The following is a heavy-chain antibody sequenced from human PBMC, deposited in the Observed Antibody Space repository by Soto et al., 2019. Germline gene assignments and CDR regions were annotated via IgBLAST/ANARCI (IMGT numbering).Heavy chain of an antibody. D-gene: IGHD6-19*01. CDR2: ISGSGGST. J-gene: IGHJ4*02. Sequence: EVQLLESGGGLVQPGGSLRLSCAASGFTFSSYAMSWVRQAPGQGLEWVSAISGSGGSTYYADSVKGRFTIARDNSKNPLYLEMNSLRAEDTAAYYCAKEFTGQWLVDYFDYWGQGTLVTVSS. CDR3: AKEFTGQWLVDYFDY. V-gene: IGHV3-23*01. CDR1: GFTFSSYA.